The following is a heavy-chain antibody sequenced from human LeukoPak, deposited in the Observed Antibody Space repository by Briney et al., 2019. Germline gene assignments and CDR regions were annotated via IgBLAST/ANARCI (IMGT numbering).Heavy chain of an antibody. J-gene: IGHJ6*03. Sequence: SVKVSCKASGGSFSSYAISWVRQAPGQGLEWMGGIIPILGTANYAQKFQGRVTITADESTSTAYMELSSLRSEDTAVYYCARVHLISGTYYYMDVWGKGTTVTVSS. CDR2: IIPILGTA. CDR1: GGSFSSYA. CDR3: ARVHLISGTYYYMDV. D-gene: IGHD2-8*01. V-gene: IGHV1-69*01.